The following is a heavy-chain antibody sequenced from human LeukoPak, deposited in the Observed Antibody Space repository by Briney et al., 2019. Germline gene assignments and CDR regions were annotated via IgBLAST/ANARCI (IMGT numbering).Heavy chain of an antibody. CDR3: ARMGTYNSGSYFDY. V-gene: IGHV4-39*07. D-gene: IGHD3-10*01. CDR2: IYYSGST. CDR1: GGSISSSSYY. Sequence: SETLSLTCTVSGGSISSSSYYWGWIRQPPGKGLEWIGSIYYSGSTYYNPSLKSRVTISVDTSKNQVSLKLNSVTAADTAVYYCARMGTYNSGSYFDYWGQGTLVTVSS. J-gene: IGHJ4*02.